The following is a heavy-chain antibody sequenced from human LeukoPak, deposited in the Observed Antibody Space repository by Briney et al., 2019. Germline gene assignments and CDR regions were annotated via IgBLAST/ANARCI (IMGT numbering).Heavy chain of an antibody. D-gene: IGHD2-2*01. CDR3: ARGGYQTDFDY. CDR1: GGSISSSSYY. J-gene: IGHJ4*02. V-gene: IGHV4-39*07. Sequence: PSETLSLTCTVSGGSISSSSYYWGWIRQPPGKGLEWIGSIYYSGSTNYNPSLKSRVTMSVDTSKNQFSLKLSSVTAADTAVYYCARGGYQTDFDYWGQGTLVTASS. CDR2: IYYSGST.